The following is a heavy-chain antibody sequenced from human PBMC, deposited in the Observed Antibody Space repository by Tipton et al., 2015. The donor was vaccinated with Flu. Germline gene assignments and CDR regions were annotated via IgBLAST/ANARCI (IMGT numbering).Heavy chain of an antibody. Sequence: TLSLTCTVSGGSISSYYWSWIRQPPGKGLEWIGYIYYSGSTNYNPSLKSRVTIPVGTSKNQFSLKLSSVTAADTAVYYCARGWYYDFWSGYYEYYYYGMDVWGQGTTVPVSS. CDR2: IYYSGST. D-gene: IGHD3-3*01. CDR1: GGSISSYY. CDR3: ARGWYYDFWSGYYEYYYYGMDV. V-gene: IGHV4-59*01. J-gene: IGHJ6*02.